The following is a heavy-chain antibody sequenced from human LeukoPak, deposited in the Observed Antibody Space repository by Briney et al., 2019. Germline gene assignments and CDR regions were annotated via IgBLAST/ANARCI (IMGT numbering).Heavy chain of an antibody. CDR1: GFTFGDYA. D-gene: IGHD3-22*01. CDR2: IRSKAYGGTT. J-gene: IGHJ5*02. V-gene: IGHV3-49*03. Sequence: GGSLRLSCTASGFTFGDYAMSWFRRAPGKGLEWVGFIRSKAYGGTTEYAASVKGRFTISRDDSKGIAYLQMNSLKTEDTAVYYCTRTNTMIVALFDPWGQGTLVTVSS. CDR3: TRTNTMIVALFDP.